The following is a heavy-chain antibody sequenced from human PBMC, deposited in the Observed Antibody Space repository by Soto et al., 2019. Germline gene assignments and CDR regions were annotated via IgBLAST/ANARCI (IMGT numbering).Heavy chain of an antibody. CDR3: GREASGSRPFDY. CDR1: GGSISNYY. Sequence: SETLSLTCTVSGGSISNYYWSWIRQPAGKGLEWIGRIYTSGSTNYNSSLKSRVTMSVDTSKNQFSLKLNSVTAADTAVYYCGREASGSRPFDYWGQGTLVTVSS. D-gene: IGHD1-26*01. J-gene: IGHJ4*02. CDR2: IYTSGST. V-gene: IGHV4-4*07.